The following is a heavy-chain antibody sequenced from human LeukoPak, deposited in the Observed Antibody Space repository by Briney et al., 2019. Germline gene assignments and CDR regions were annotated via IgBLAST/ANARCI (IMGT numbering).Heavy chain of an antibody. Sequence: PGGSLRLSCAASGFTFSSYSMNWVRQAPGKGLEWVSSISSSSSYIYYADSVKGRFTISRDNAKNSLYLQMNSLRSDDTAVYYCARVLAAAVDYWGQGTLVTVSS. V-gene: IGHV3-21*04. CDR1: GFTFSSYS. CDR2: ISSSSSYI. CDR3: ARVLAAAVDY. D-gene: IGHD6-13*01. J-gene: IGHJ4*02.